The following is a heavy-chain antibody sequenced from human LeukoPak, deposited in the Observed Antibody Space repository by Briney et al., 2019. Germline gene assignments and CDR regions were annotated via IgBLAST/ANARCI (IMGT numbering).Heavy chain of an antibody. V-gene: IGHV1-69*05. CDR2: IIPIFGTA. CDR1: GGTFSSYA. CDR3: ARDLCSSTSCYTGDYYYYTDV. Sequence: SVKVSCKASGGTFSSYAISWVRQAPGQGLEWMGGIIPIFGTANYAQKFQGRVTITTDESTSTAYMELSSLRSEDTAVYYCARDLCSSTSCYTGDYYYYTDVWGKGTTVTVSS. D-gene: IGHD2-2*02. J-gene: IGHJ6*03.